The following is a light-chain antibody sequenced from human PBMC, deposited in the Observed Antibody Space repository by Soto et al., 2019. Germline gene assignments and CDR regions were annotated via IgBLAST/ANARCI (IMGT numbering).Light chain of an antibody. V-gene: IGLV1-47*01. CDR2: RDE. Sequence: QAVVTQPPSVSGTPGQRVAISCSGSNSNIGKNYIYWYQQLPGTAPKVLIYRDEQRPSGVPDRFSGSKSGTSASLAISGLRSEDEADYYCGVWDDSLSGYVFGTGTKLTVL. J-gene: IGLJ1*01. CDR1: NSNIGKNY. CDR3: GVWDDSLSGYV.